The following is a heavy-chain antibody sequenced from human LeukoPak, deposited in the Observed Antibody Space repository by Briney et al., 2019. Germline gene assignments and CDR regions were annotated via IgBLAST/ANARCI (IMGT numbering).Heavy chain of an antibody. CDR3: ARTCALSGGSCYSVYYYYGMDV. V-gene: IGHV1-69*06. Sequence: SVKDSCKASGGTFSSYAISWVRQAPGQGLEWMGGIIPIFGTANYAQKFQGRVTITADKSTSTAYMELSSLRSEDTAVYYCARTCALSGGSCYSVYYYYGMDVWGKGTTVTVSS. J-gene: IGHJ6*04. CDR1: GGTFSSYA. CDR2: IIPIFGTA. D-gene: IGHD2-15*01.